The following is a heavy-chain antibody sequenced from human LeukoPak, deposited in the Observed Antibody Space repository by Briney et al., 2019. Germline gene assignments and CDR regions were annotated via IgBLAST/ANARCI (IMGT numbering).Heavy chain of an antibody. D-gene: IGHD3-3*01. V-gene: IGHV3-7*03. Sequence: GSLRLSCAASGFTFSSYWMTWVRQAPGKGLEWVASIKPDGSEKYYLDSVKGRFTISRDNARDSLYLQMNSLRVEDTALYYCARGGISIFGVVIYMDVWGKGTTVTVSS. CDR2: IKPDGSEK. CDR3: ARGGISIFGVVIYMDV. CDR1: GFTFSSYW. J-gene: IGHJ6*03.